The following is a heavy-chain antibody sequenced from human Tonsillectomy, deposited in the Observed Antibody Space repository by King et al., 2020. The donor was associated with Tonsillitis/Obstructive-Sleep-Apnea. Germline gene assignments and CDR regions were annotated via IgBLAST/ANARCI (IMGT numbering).Heavy chain of an antibody. J-gene: IGHJ4*02. CDR2: IYSGGST. Sequence: VQLVESGGGLVQPGGSLRLSCAVSGFNVGSNYMTWVRQAPGKGLEWVSVIYSGGSTYYADSVKGRFTISRDNSKNTLYLQMNTLRAEDTAVYYCATSSIIYDYWGQGTLVTVSS. CDR1: GFNVGSNY. V-gene: IGHV3-66*01. CDR3: ATSSIIYDY. D-gene: IGHD1-14*01.